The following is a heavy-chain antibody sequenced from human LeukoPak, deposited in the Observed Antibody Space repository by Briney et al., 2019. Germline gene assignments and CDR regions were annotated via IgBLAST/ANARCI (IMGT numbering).Heavy chain of an antibody. Sequence: ASVEVSCKASGYTFTGYYMHWVRQAPGQGLEWMGWINPNSGGTNYAQKFQGRVTMTRDTSISTAYMELSRLRSDDTAVYYCARVISMYSSFSEDYWGQGTLVTVSS. D-gene: IGHD6-6*01. V-gene: IGHV1-2*02. CDR2: INPNSGGT. CDR3: ARVISMYSSFSEDY. J-gene: IGHJ4*02. CDR1: GYTFTGYY.